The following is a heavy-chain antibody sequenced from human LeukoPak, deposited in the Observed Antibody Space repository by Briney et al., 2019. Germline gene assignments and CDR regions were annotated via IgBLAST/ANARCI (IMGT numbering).Heavy chain of an antibody. V-gene: IGHV3-30-3*01. J-gene: IGHJ4*02. CDR1: GFTFSSYA. Sequence: GGPLRLSCAASGFTFSSYAMHWVRQAPGKGLEWVAVMSYDGSNKYCVDSVKGRFTISRDNSKNTLYLQMNSLRAEDTAVYYCARETSKKLLVAIDYWGQGTLVTVSS. CDR3: ARETSKKLLVAIDY. CDR2: MSYDGSNK. D-gene: IGHD1-26*01.